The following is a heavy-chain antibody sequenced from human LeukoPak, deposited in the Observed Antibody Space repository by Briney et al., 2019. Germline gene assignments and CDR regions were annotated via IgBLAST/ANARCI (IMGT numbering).Heavy chain of an antibody. V-gene: IGHV3-11*06. CDR3: ARDQIGSW. D-gene: IGHD6-13*01. Sequence: PGGSLRLSCAASEFTFSIYAMSWIRQAPGKGLEWISYISGSSSHINYADSVKGRFTISRDNAKKSVYLQMDSLRVEDTAVYYCARDQIGSWWGQGTLVIVSS. CDR2: ISGSSSHI. CDR1: EFTFSIYA. J-gene: IGHJ4*02.